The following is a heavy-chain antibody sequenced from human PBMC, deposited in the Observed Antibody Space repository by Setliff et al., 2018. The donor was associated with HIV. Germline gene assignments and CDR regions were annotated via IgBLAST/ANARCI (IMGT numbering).Heavy chain of an antibody. D-gene: IGHD6-19*01. Sequence: LRLSCAASGFTFSSYWMHWVRQAPGKGLVWVSRLNNDGGSTDYADSVKGRFTISRDNAKNTLYLQMNSLRAEDTAVYYCARIRIAVAATRAFDIWGQGTMVTVSS. J-gene: IGHJ3*02. CDR2: LNNDGGST. CDR3: ARIRIAVAATRAFDI. CDR1: GFTFSSYW. V-gene: IGHV3-74*01.